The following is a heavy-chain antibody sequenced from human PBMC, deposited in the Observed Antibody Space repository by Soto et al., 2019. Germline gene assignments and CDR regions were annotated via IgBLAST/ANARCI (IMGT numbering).Heavy chain of an antibody. Sequence: QVQLQESGRGLVRPSQTLSLTCTVSGGSISSGDYYWSWIRQPPGKDLEWIGHIHYSGATDYNPSFKCRVIISVDTSKNQVSLKLSSVTAADAAMYYCARGHYYDPFDIWGQGTMVTVAS. V-gene: IGHV4-30-4*01. D-gene: IGHD3-10*01. CDR3: ARGHYYDPFDI. CDR2: IHYSGAT. CDR1: GGSISSGDYY. J-gene: IGHJ3*02.